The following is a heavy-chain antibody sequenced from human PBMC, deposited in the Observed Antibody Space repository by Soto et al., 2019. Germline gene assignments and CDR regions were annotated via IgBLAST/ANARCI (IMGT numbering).Heavy chain of an antibody. V-gene: IGHV6-1*01. J-gene: IGHJ6*02. CDR2: TYYRSKWYN. CDR3: ARKDGRDSSGYYGMDG. CDR1: GDSVSSNSAA. D-gene: IGHD3-22*01. Sequence: PSQTLSLTCAISGDSVSSNSAAWNWIRQSPSRGLEWLGRTYYRSKWYNDYAVSVKSRITINPDTSKNQFSLQLNSVTPEDTAVYYCARKDGRDSSGYYGMDGWGQGTTVTVSS.